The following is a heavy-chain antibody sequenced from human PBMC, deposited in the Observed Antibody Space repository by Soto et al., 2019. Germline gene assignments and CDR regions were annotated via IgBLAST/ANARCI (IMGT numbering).Heavy chain of an antibody. Sequence: GGSLRLSCTASEFTFGDYAMSWFRQAPGKGLEWVGFIRSKAYGGTTEYAASVKGRFTISRDDSKSIAYLQMNSLKTEDTAVYYCTKDRPDYYDSSGPFDYWGQGTLVTVSS. J-gene: IGHJ4*02. CDR2: IRSKAYGGTT. D-gene: IGHD3-22*01. CDR3: TKDRPDYYDSSGPFDY. V-gene: IGHV3-49*03. CDR1: EFTFGDYA.